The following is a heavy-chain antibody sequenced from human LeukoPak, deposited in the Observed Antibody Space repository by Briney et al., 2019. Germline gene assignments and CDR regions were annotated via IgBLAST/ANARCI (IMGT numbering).Heavy chain of an antibody. CDR3: AKDGRQRKTYFYGSGSANAFDI. J-gene: IGHJ3*02. CDR1: GFTFSSYG. Sequence: PGGSLRLSCAASGFTFSSYGMHWVRQAPGKGLEWVAFIRYDGSNKYYADSVKGRFTISRDNSKNTLYLQMNSLRAEDTAVYYCAKDGRQRKTYFYGSGSANAFDIWGQGTMVTVSP. D-gene: IGHD3-10*01. V-gene: IGHV3-30*02. CDR2: IRYDGSNK.